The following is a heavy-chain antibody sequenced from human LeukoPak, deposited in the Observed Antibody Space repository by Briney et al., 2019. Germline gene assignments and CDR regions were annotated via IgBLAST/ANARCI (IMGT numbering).Heavy chain of an antibody. Sequence: GGSLRLSCAVSTFTFNNYAMHWVRQAPGKGLEWDSVIYSGGSTYYADSVKGRFTISRGNSKNTLYLQMYSLRAEDTAVYYCARARGGRGWYYDSSGYYQMVYAFDIWGQGTMVTVSS. CDR2: IYSGGST. J-gene: IGHJ3*02. CDR3: ARARGGRGWYYDSSGYYQMVYAFDI. V-gene: IGHV3-66*01. D-gene: IGHD3-22*01. CDR1: TFTFNNYA.